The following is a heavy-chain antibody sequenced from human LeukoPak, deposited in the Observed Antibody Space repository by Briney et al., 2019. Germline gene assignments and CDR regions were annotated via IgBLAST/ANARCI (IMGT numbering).Heavy chain of an antibody. D-gene: IGHD5-24*01. CDR1: GLTVSRNA. V-gene: IGHV3-53*01. CDR3: ARDRYNYGRDFYYHGADV. Sequence: GGSLRLSCAASGLTVSRNAMSWVRQAPGKGLEFISVFYRDGSNADSVKGRFTLSRDDSKNMLHLQMNSLRAKDTAIYYCARDRYNYGRDFYYHGADVWGQGTTVIVSS. J-gene: IGHJ6*02. CDR2: FYRDGS.